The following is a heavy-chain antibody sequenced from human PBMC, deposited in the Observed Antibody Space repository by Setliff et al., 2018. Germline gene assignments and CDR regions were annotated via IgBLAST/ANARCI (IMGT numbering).Heavy chain of an antibody. CDR1: GGSISSYY. CDR3: AREQWLDPPGYYYMDV. Sequence: WETLSLTCTVSGGSISSYYWSWIRQPAGKGLEWIGHIYIGGSANYNPSLKSRVTMSIDTSKNQFSLKLNSVTAADMAAYYCAREQWLDPPGYYYMDVWAKGTTVTVSS. CDR2: IYIGGSA. J-gene: IGHJ6*03. D-gene: IGHD6-19*01. V-gene: IGHV4-4*07.